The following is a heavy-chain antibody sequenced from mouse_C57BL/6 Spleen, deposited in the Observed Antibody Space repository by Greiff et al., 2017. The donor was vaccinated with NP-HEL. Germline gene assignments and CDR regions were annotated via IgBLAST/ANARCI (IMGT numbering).Heavy chain of an antibody. CDR3: ARRWDGSYFDY. Sequence: QVQLQQPGAELVMPGASVKLSCKASGYTFTSYWMHWVKQRPGQGLEWIGEIDPSGSYTNYNQKFKGKSTLTVDKSSSTAYMQLSSLTSEDSAVYYCARRWDGSYFDYWGQGTTLTVSS. J-gene: IGHJ2*01. CDR2: IDPSGSYT. CDR1: GYTFTSYW. D-gene: IGHD2-3*01. V-gene: IGHV1-69*01.